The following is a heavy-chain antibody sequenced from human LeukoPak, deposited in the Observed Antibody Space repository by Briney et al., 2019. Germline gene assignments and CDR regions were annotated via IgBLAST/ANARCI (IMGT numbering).Heavy chain of an antibody. CDR1: GYTFTSYF. D-gene: IGHD6-13*01. Sequence: ASVKVSCKAFGYTFTSYFMYWVRQAPGQGLEWMGLINPRGGTTSYAQKFQGRISMTRDTSTSTVYMELSSLRSEDTAMYYCARDSPAAGKENFDYWGQGTLVTVSS. J-gene: IGHJ4*02. V-gene: IGHV1-46*01. CDR3: ARDSPAAGKENFDY. CDR2: INPRGGTT.